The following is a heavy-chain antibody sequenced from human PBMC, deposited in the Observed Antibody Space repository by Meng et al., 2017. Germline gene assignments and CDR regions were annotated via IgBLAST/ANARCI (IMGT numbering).Heavy chain of an antibody. CDR3: LDEAPRSDY. J-gene: IGHJ4*02. V-gene: IGHV3-74*01. CDR1: GFTFNNYW. Sequence: EGQLVESGGGLFQPGGSLRLSCAASGFTFNNYWVHWVRQVPGKGLVWVSRISGDGSITNYADSVKGRFTISRDNAKNTLYLQMNSLRPEDTAVYYCLDEAPRSDYWGQGSLVTVSS. D-gene: IGHD1-1*01. CDR2: ISGDGSIT.